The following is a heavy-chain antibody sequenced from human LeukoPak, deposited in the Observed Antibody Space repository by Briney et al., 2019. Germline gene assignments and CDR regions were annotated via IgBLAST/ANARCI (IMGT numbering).Heavy chain of an antibody. CDR1: GFSLTTSGVV. CDR2: IYGDDNK. Sequence: SGPTLVKPTQTLTLTCTFSGFSLTTSGVVVAWVRQPQGKALEWVAFIYGDDNKRYSPSLKSRLTITKDTSKNQVVLTMTNVDPVDTATYYCVHRTTVTSFDYWGQGTLVTVSS. V-gene: IGHV2-5*02. D-gene: IGHD4-17*01. CDR3: VHRTTVTSFDY. J-gene: IGHJ4*02.